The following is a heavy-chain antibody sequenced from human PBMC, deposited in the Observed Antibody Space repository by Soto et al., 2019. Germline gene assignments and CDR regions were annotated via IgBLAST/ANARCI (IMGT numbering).Heavy chain of an antibody. Sequence: QLQLQESGPGLVKASETLSLTCTVSSGSITSGTYSWGWIRQPPGKGLEWLGSIYYSGTTYYNPSLKSRVTMSVDTSQDQCSLNLHSVTAADTAVYYCARHWRGEQQLVRVDYWGQGALVTVSS. CDR1: SGSITSGTYS. J-gene: IGHJ4*02. CDR3: ARHWRGEQQLVRVDY. V-gene: IGHV4-39*01. CDR2: IYYSGTT. D-gene: IGHD6-13*01.